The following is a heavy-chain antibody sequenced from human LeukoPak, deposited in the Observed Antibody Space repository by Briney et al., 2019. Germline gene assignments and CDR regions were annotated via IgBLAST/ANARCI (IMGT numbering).Heavy chain of an antibody. CDR2: IHSGGTT. V-gene: IGHV4-4*07. CDR3: ARDSPDGYTSGHYLDV. J-gene: IGHJ6*03. CDR1: GGSLNRFY. D-gene: IGHD5-18*01. Sequence: SETLSLTCTAAGGSLNRFYWAWIRQPAGRGLEWIGRIHSGGTTNYNPSLESRLTFSLDTSQNHFSLKLNSVTAADTAVYYCARDSPDGYTSGHYLDVWSKGTTVTVSS.